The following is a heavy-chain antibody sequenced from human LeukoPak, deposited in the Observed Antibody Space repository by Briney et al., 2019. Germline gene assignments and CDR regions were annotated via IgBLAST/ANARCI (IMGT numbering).Heavy chain of an antibody. J-gene: IGHJ4*02. CDR3: ARHDGSGRRIALDY. Sequence: SETLSLTCTVSGGSISSSTYYWGWIRQPPGKGLEWIGSIYKDGRSQYNPSLKSRVTISVDTSKNQFSLKLSSVTAADTAVYCCARHDGSGRRIALDYWGQGTLVTVSS. CDR2: IYKDGRS. CDR1: GGSISSSTYY. D-gene: IGHD6-19*01. V-gene: IGHV4-39*01.